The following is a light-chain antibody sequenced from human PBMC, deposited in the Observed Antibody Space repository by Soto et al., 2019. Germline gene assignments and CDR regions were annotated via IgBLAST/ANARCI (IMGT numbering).Light chain of an antibody. CDR2: DAS. CDR3: HQRSNWPLT. J-gene: IGKJ4*01. Sequence: EIVLTQSPATLSLSPGERATLSCRASQSVSSYLACYQQKPGQAPRLLIYDASNRATGIPARFSGSGFGTDFTLTISSLEPEDFAVYYWHQRSNWPLTFGGGTKVEIK. V-gene: IGKV3-11*01. CDR1: QSVSSY.